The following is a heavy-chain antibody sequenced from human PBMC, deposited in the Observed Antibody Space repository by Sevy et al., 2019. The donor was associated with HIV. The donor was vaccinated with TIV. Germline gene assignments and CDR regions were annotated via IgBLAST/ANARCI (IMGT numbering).Heavy chain of an antibody. CDR3: ARGPYYRDTNTYFFMHY. D-gene: IGHD3-22*01. J-gene: IGHJ4*02. V-gene: IGHV3-74*01. Sequence: GGSLRLSCAGSGFTFSNYWMHWVRQAPGMGLVWVSRINSDGSSTSYADSVTGRFTISRDNAKNTLYLQMNSLRAEDTAVYYCARGPYYRDTNTYFFMHYWGQRTLVTVSS. CDR2: INSDGSST. CDR1: GFTFSNYW.